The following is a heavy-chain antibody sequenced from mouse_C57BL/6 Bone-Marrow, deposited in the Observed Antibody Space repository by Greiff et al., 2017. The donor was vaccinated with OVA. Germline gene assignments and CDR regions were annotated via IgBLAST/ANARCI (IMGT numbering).Heavy chain of an antibody. V-gene: IGHV2-6*03. CDR3: RY. Sequence: QVQLQQSGPGLVAPSQSLSITCTAPGFSLPSYGLHWVRQPPGKGLEWLVVIWSDGSTTYNSALKSRLSISKDNSKSQVFLKMNSLQTDDTASMVTRYWGQGTTLTVSS. J-gene: IGHJ2*01. D-gene: IGHD2-3*01. CDR2: IWSDGST. CDR1: GFSLPSYG.